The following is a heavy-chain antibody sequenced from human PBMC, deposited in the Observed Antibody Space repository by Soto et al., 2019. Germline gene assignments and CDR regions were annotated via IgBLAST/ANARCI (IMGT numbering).Heavy chain of an antibody. CDR1: GGSINHYY. V-gene: IGHV4-30-4*08. CDR2: ISYSGTT. Sequence: SETLSLTCTVSGGSINHYYWTWIRQPPGEGLEWIGFISYSGTTSYSPSLKSRVAISLDTSKNQFSLSLSSVTAADTAVYYCARGRGYSYGLDPWGQGTTVTVSS. D-gene: IGHD5-18*01. J-gene: IGHJ6*02. CDR3: ARGRGYSYGLDP.